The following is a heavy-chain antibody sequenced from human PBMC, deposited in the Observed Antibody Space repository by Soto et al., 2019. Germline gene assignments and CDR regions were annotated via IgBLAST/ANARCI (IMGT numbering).Heavy chain of an antibody. J-gene: IGHJ4*02. CDR1: GFTFSDHA. Sequence: EVQLLESGGVLVQPGGSLRLSCAVSGFTFSDHAMTWVRQAPGKGLEWVSTTSNNGDRTFYADSVKGRFTVSRDGSNNTLYLQMNSLRAEDTAVYFCARPPLYSNGGYFDSWGQGTLVTVSS. V-gene: IGHV3-23*01. CDR2: TSNNGDRT. D-gene: IGHD6-19*01. CDR3: ARPPLYSNGGYFDS.